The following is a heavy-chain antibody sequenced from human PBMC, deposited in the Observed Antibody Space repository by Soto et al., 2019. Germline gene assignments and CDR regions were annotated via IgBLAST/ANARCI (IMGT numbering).Heavy chain of an antibody. Sequence: ASVQVSCKASGYTFPNYDINWVRQDPGQGPEWMGWMNPNSGNTGYAQKFQGRITMTRNTSIKTAYMEVSSLTSEDTAVYYCARGLIPRRSLSEFWSGYCSPLDSWGQGTLVTVSS. V-gene: IGHV1-8*01. D-gene: IGHD3-3*01. J-gene: IGHJ4*02. CDR2: MNPNSGNT. CDR3: ARGLIPRRSLSEFWSGYCSPLDS. CDR1: GYTFPNYD.